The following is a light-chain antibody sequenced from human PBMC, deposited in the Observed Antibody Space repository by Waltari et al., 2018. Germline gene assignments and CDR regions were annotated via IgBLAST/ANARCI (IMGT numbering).Light chain of an antibody. CDR3: LSYAATVSFG. V-gene: IGLV2-23*02. J-gene: IGLJ2*01. Sequence: QPALTQPASVSGSPGQSITISCTGTSSDVGNNNHVCWYQKHPDKVPKPLIYEVSKRASGVSDRFSGSKSGDTASLTISGLQAEDEADYYCLSYAATVSFGFGGGTKLTVL. CDR2: EVS. CDR1: SSDVGNNNH.